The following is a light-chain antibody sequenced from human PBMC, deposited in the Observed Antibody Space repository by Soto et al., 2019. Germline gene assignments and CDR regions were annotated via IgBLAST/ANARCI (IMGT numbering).Light chain of an antibody. Sequence: EIVLTQSPGTLSLSPGEEATLSCRASQTVTTRYLAWYQQRPGQSPRILIYGESNRATGIPERLSGSGSGTDLNLTISGLEPQDFAVYYCQKYANSPLTCGGGTKVDIK. CDR3: QKYANSPLT. J-gene: IGKJ4*01. CDR1: QTVTTRY. V-gene: IGKV3-20*01. CDR2: GES.